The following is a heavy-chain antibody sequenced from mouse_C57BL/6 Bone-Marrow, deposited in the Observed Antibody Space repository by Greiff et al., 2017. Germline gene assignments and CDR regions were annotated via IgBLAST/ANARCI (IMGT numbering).Heavy chain of an antibody. D-gene: IGHD2-3*01. J-gene: IGHJ4*01. CDR2: IWRGGST. Sequence: QVQLKESGPGLVQPSQSLSITCTVSGFSLTSYGVHWVRQSPGKGLEWLGVIWRGGSTDYNAAFMSRLSITKDNSKSQVFFKMNSLQADDTAIYYCAKKSSFYDGYSYYAMDYWGQGTSVTVSS. V-gene: IGHV2-5*01. CDR3: AKKSSFYDGYSYYAMDY. CDR1: GFSLTSYG.